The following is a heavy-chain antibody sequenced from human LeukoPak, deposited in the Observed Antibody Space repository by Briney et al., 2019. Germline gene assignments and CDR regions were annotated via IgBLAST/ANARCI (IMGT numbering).Heavy chain of an antibody. D-gene: IGHD6-13*01. CDR3: ARRVSSWVYYFDY. J-gene: IGHJ4*02. V-gene: IGHV1-2*02. CDR2: INPNSGGT. Sequence: ASVKVSCKASGYTFTGYHMHWVRQAPGQGLEWMGWINPNSGGTNYAQKFQGRVTMTRDTSISTAYMELSRLRSDDTAVYYCARRVSSWVYYFDYWGQGTLVTVSS. CDR1: GYTFTGYH.